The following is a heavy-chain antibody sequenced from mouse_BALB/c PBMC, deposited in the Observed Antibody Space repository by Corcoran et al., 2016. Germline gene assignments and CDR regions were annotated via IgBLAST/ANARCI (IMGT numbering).Heavy chain of an antibody. CDR3: ANWDDYYAMDY. CDR1: GFNNKDTY. D-gene: IGHD4-1*01. Sequence: EVQLQQSGAELVKPGASVKLSCTASGFNNKDTYMHWVKQRPEQGLEWIGRIDPANGNTKYDPKFQGKATITADTSSNTAYLQLSSLTSEDTAVYYCANWDDYYAMDYWGQGTSVTVSS. V-gene: IGHV14-3*02. J-gene: IGHJ4*01. CDR2: IDPANGNT.